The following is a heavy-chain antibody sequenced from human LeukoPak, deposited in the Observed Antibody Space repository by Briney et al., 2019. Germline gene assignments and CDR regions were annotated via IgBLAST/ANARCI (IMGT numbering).Heavy chain of an antibody. CDR3: ARGDFSXSGDYXXAFDV. J-gene: IGHJ3*01. D-gene: IGHD4-17*01. CDR2: IKQDGSQK. Sequence: GGSLRLSCAASGFTFNNYCMSWVRQAPGKGLQWVANIKQDGSQKFYVDSVKSRFTISRDNTKKSLYLQMNSLRAEDTAIYYCARGDFSXSGDYXXAFDVWGQGTMVTVSS. V-gene: IGHV3-7*04. CDR1: GFTFNNYC.